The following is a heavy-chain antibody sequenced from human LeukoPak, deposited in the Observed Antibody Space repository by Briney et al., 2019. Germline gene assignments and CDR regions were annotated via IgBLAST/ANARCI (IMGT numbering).Heavy chain of an antibody. CDR3: ARGRGITMVRGVIKNYFDY. CDR1: GFTVSSNY. CDR2: INWNGGST. J-gene: IGHJ4*02. Sequence: GGSLRLSCAASGFTVSSNYMSWVRQAPGKGLEWVSGINWNGGSTGYADSVKGRFTISRDNAKNSLYLQMNSLRAEDTALYYCARGRGITMVRGVIKNYFDYWGQGTLVTVSS. D-gene: IGHD3-10*01. V-gene: IGHV3-20*04.